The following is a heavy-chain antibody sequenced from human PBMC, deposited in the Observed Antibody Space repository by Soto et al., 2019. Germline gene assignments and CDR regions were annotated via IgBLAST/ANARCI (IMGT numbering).Heavy chain of an antibody. D-gene: IGHD1-1*01. J-gene: IGHJ4*02. CDR1: GGSISSYY. CDR2: IHHSGIT. CDR3: ARANWEIDY. Sequence: SETLSLTCTVSGGSISSYYWSWIRQPPGKGLEWIGHIHHSGITSYYPSLKSRVTISVDTSKNQFSVRLSSVTAADTAVYYCARANWEIDYWGQGTLVTVSS. V-gene: IGHV4-59*01.